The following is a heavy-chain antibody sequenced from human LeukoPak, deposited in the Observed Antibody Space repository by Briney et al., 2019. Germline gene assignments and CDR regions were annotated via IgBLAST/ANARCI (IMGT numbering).Heavy chain of an antibody. V-gene: IGHV3-30*03. J-gene: IGHJ4*02. D-gene: IGHD6-13*01. CDR1: GFTFRSYG. CDR2: ISYDGGNK. Sequence: GGSLRLSCVASGFTFRSYGMHWVRQVPGKGLEWVALISYDGGNKYYGDSVKGRFTISRDNSKNTLYLQMNSLRDEDTAVYYCAREYQGYSSSWYFGYWGQGTLVTVSS. CDR3: AREYQGYSSSWYFGY.